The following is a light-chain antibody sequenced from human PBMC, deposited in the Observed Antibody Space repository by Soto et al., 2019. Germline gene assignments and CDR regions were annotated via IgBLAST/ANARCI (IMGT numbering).Light chain of an antibody. V-gene: IGLV1-51*01. CDR3: GTWVSSLRGGV. J-gene: IGLJ2*01. Sequence: QSVLTQVPSVSAAPGQTVTITCYGSNSNIGTNDVSWYQQLPGTAPKLLIYDNSKRPAGISDRFSGSKSGTSVTLGITGLQTGDEAEYYCGTWVSSLRGGVFGGGTKLTVL. CDR1: NSNIGTND. CDR2: DNS.